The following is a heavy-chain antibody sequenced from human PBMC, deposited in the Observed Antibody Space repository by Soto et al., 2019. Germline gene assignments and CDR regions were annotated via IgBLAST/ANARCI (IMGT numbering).Heavy chain of an antibody. Sequence: EVQLLESGGGLVQPGGSLRLSCAASGFTFSSYGMNWVRQAPGEGLVWVSSFNGDDNTTSYADSVKGRFTISRDNATNTLYLQMNSLRAEDTAVYYCARVGTGNYDSDAWCEGTPVTVSS. CDR2: FNGDDNTT. V-gene: IGHV3-74*01. CDR1: GFTFSSYG. D-gene: IGHD3-3*01. J-gene: IGHJ4*02. CDR3: ARVGTGNYDSDA.